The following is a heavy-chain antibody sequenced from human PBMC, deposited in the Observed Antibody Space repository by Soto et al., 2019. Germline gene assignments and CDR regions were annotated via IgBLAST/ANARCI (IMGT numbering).Heavy chain of an antibody. CDR3: ARDKITGLFDY. Sequence: QVQLQQWGAGLLKPSETLSLTCAVYGGSFSGYYWTWIRQPPGTGLEWIGEINHSGSTNYNPSLKSRVTISVDTSNNQSSLKLTSVTAADPAVYYCARDKITGLFDYWGQGTLVTVSS. J-gene: IGHJ4*02. CDR2: INHSGST. CDR1: GGSFSGYY. V-gene: IGHV4-34*01. D-gene: IGHD2-8*02.